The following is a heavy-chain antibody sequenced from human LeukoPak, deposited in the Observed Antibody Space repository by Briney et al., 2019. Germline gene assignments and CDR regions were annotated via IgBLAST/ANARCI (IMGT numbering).Heavy chain of an antibody. J-gene: IGHJ4*02. D-gene: IGHD6-19*01. V-gene: IGHV3-30*18. CDR2: ISYDGSNK. Sequence: SGGSLRLSCAASGFTFSSYGMHWVRQAPGKGLEWVAVISYDGSNKYYADSVKGRFTISRDNSKNTLYLQMNSLRAEDTAVYYCAKDWLRSSVIAVAGPLGSWGQGTLVTVSS. CDR3: AKDWLRSSVIAVAGPLGS. CDR1: GFTFSSYG.